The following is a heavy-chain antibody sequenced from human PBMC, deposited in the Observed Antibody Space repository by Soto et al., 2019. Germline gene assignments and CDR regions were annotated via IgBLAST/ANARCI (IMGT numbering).Heavy chain of an antibody. J-gene: IGHJ4*02. D-gene: IGHD6-19*01. V-gene: IGHV4-34*01. CDR3: ARESWHSSGWYPFDY. Sequence: QVQLQQWGAGLLKPSETLSLTCAIYGGSFSGYYWSWIRQPPGKGLEWIGEINHSGSTNYNPSLKSRVTISVDTSKNQFSLKLSSVTAADTAVYYCARESWHSSGWYPFDYWGQGTLVTVSS. CDR2: INHSGST. CDR1: GGSFSGYY.